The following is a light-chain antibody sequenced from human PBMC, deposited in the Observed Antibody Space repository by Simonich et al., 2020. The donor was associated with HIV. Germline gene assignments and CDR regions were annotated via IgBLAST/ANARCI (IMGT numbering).Light chain of an antibody. CDR3: ASWDDRSWV. J-gene: IGLJ3*02. CDR1: SSNIGNNA. Sequence: QSVLTQPPSVSGAPRQWVSISCSGNSSNIGNNAVDCHQQLPGKAPKLLIFYDDLLPSGISDRFSGSKSGTSASLAISGLQSDDEADYYCASWDDRSWVFGGGTKLTVL. V-gene: IGLV1-36*01. CDR2: YDD.